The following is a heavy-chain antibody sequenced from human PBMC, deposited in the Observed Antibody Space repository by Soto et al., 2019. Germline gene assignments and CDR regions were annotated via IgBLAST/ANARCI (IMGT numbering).Heavy chain of an antibody. J-gene: IGHJ6*02. V-gene: IGHV1-18*01. D-gene: IGHD3-10*01. CDR1: GYTFTSYG. CDR3: ASNYLYYYGSGNTNYYGMDV. Sequence: QVQLVQSGAEVKKPGASVKVSCKASGYTFTSYGISWVRQAPGQGLEWMGWISAYNGNTNYAQKLQGRVTMTTDTSTXTXYXXMRSLRSDDTAVYYCASNYLYYYGSGNTNYYGMDVWGQGTTVTVSS. CDR2: ISAYNGNT.